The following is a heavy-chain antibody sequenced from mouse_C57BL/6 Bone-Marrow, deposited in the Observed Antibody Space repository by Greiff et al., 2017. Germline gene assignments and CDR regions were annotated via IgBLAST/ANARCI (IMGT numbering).Heavy chain of an antibody. J-gene: IGHJ2*01. CDR1: GFTFSSYA. D-gene: IGHD2-2*01. CDR2: ISDGGSYT. CDR3: ARGRGVTTDY. Sequence: EVQLVESGGGLVKPGGSLKLSCAASGFTFSSYAMSWVRQTPEKRLEWVATISDGGSYTYYPDNVKGRFTISRDTAKNNLYLQMSHLKSEDTAMYYCARGRGVTTDYWGQGTTLTVSS. V-gene: IGHV5-4*01.